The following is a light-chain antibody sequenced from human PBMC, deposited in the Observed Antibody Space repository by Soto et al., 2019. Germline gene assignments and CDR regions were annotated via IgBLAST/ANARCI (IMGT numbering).Light chain of an antibody. Sequence: EIVLTQSPGTLSLSPGERASLSCRATQSVTTTYLAWYQQKPGQAPRLLIYGASIRATGIPDRFSGSGSGTDFTLTISRPEPEDFAVYYCQHYGSSPPNTFGQGTKLEIK. CDR3: QHYGSSPPNT. CDR1: QSVTTTY. V-gene: IGKV3-20*01. CDR2: GAS. J-gene: IGKJ2*01.